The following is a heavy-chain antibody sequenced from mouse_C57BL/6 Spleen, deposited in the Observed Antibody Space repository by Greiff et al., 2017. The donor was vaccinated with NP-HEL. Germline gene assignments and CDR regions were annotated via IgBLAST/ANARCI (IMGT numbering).Heavy chain of an antibody. J-gene: IGHJ1*03. CDR3: ARKVTTGDWYFDV. D-gene: IGHD1-1*01. CDR2: ISSGSSTI. V-gene: IGHV5-17*01. Sequence: DVQLVESGGGLVKPGGSLKLSCAASGFTFSDYGMHWVRQAPEKGLEWVAYISSGSSTIYYADTVKGRFTISRDNAKNTLFLQMTSLRSEDTAMYYCARKVTTGDWYFDVWGTGTTVTVSS. CDR1: GFTFSDYG.